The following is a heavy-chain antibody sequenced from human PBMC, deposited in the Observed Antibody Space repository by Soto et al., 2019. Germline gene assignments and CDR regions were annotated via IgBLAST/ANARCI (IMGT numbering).Heavy chain of an antibody. CDR3: TRRRMAAGYDEWFDP. CDR2: IYYSGST. J-gene: IGHJ5*02. D-gene: IGHD6-13*01. V-gene: IGHV4-39*01. CDR1: GGAISGSSFH. Sequence: TVCLTGTVAGGAISGSSFHWGWIRHTPGKGLEWIGSIYYSGSTYYSPSLKSRVTISVDTSKNQFSLKLSSVTAADSAVCYCTRRRMAAGYDEWFDPWGQGTLVTVSS.